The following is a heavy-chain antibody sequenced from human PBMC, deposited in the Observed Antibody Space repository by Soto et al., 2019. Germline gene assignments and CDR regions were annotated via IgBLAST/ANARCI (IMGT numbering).Heavy chain of an antibody. CDR1: GLSVSDNY. CDR3: ARESEDLTSNFDY. J-gene: IGHJ4*02. Sequence: PGGSLRLSCGASGLSVSDNYMGWVRQAPGRGLEWVSVMYAGGDTHYADSVEGRFTISRDKSENTLYLQMNSLRDEDTGVYYCARESEDLTSNFDYWGQGTLVTVSS. CDR2: MYAGGDT. V-gene: IGHV3-53*01.